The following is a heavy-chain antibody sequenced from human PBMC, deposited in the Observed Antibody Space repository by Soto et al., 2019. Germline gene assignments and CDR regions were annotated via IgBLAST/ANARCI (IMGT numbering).Heavy chain of an antibody. J-gene: IGHJ6*02. D-gene: IGHD1-26*01. Sequence: EVQLVESGGGLVKPGGSLRLSCAASGFTFSSYSMNWVRQAPGKGLEWVSSISSSSSYIYYADSVKGRFTISRDNAKNSLYLQMNSLRAEDTAVYYCARDLISGSYYNYYYGIDVWGQGTTVTVSS. CDR2: ISSSSSYI. CDR3: ARDLISGSYYNYYYGIDV. CDR1: GFTFSSYS. V-gene: IGHV3-21*01.